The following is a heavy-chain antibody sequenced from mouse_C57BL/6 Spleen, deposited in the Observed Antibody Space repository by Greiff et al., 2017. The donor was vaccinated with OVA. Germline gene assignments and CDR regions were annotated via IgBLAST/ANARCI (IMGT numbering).Heavy chain of an antibody. CDR2: ISSGSSTI. J-gene: IGHJ2*01. CDR3: ARSLYYYGSSPFDY. D-gene: IGHD1-1*01. V-gene: IGHV5-17*01. CDR1: GFTFSDYG. Sequence: EVKLMESGGGLVKPGGSLKLSCAASGFTFSDYGMHWVRQAPEKGLEWVAYISSGSSTIYYADTVKGRVTISRDNAKNTLFLQMTSLRSEDTAMYYCARSLYYYGSSPFDYWGQGTTRTVSS.